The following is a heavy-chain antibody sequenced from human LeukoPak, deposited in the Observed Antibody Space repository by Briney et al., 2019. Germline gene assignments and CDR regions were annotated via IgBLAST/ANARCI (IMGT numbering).Heavy chain of an antibody. CDR1: GYTFTSYG. V-gene: IGHV1-18*01. D-gene: IGHD2-21*02. CDR3: SREFPFCGADCFSGVFDI. CDR2: ISAYNGNT. Sequence: ASVTVSCKASGYTFTSYGISWVRQAPGQGLEWMGWISAYNGNTNYAQKLQGRVTMTTDTSTSTAYMELRSLRSDDTAVYYCSREFPFCGADCFSGVFDIWGQGTMVTVS. J-gene: IGHJ3*02.